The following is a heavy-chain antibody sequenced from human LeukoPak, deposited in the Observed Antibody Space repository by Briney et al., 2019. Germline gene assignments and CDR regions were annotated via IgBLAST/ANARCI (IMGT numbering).Heavy chain of an antibody. CDR2: IYYDGST. D-gene: IGHD1-26*01. Sequence: SETLSLTCTVSGGSISSHYWSWIRQPPGKGLEWIGYIYYDGSTRYNPSLKSRITISVDTSKNQFSLELSSVTAADTAVYYCARGGDWFDSWGQGTLVTVSA. J-gene: IGHJ5*01. CDR3: ARGGDWFDS. CDR1: GGSISSHY. V-gene: IGHV4-59*11.